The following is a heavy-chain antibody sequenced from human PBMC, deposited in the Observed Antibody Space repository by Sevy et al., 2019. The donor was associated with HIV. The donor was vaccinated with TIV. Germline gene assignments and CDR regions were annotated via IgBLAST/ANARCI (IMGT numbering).Heavy chain of an antibody. CDR1: GFTFSSYS. V-gene: IGHV3-21*06. D-gene: IGHD2-2*01. CDR2: ISGISNYI. Sequence: GGSLRLSCAASGFTFSSYSMNWVRQAPGKGLEWVSSISGISNYIYYADSVKGRFTISRDNAKSSLYLQMNSLRAEDTAVYYCARTGCSITSCLTGDAFDIWGQGTLVTVSS. J-gene: IGHJ3*02. CDR3: ARTGCSITSCLTGDAFDI.